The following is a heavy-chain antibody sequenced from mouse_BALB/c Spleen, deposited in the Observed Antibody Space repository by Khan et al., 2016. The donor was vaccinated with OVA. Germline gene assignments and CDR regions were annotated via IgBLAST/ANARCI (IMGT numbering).Heavy chain of an antibody. CDR2: INSDGAYT. Sequence: EVELVESGGGLVKPGGSLKLSCAASGFTFSSYAVSWVRQTPEKRLEWVATINSDGAYTYYPDSVKGRFTISRDNAMTSLFLRMSSRRSDDTAMYYFARHNFGPFAYWGQGTLVTVSA. D-gene: IGHD1-3*01. CDR3: ARHNFGPFAY. V-gene: IGHV5-9-3*01. CDR1: GFTFSSYA. J-gene: IGHJ3*01.